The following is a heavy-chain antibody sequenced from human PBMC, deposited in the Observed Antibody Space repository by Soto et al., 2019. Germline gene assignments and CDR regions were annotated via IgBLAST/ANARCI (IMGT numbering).Heavy chain of an antibody. CDR1: GGSINSYW. V-gene: IGHV4-4*07. CDR2: VYSSGTT. D-gene: IGHD2-21*01. J-gene: IGHJ4*02. CDR3: ARDIASYAYGEGY. Sequence: SETLSLTCTVSGGSINSYWWSWIRQPAGKGLEWIGRVYSSGTTDYNPSLHSRATMSVETSKNQFSLKLSSVTAADTAVYYCARDIASYAYGEGYWGQGIQVTVSS.